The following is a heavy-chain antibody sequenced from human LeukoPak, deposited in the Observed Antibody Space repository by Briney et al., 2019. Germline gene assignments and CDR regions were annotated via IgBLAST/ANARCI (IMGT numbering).Heavy chain of an antibody. J-gene: IGHJ4*02. D-gene: IGHD5-12*01. V-gene: IGHV1-46*01. Sequence: GASVTVSCKAFGYSLTNYYVHWVRQTPGQGGEWMGEINPSGGSTSYAQKFQGRITVTRDTYTNTVYMDLSSLRSEDTATYYCARGAPTTRIGAGRFDYWGQGSLLTVAS. CDR1: GYSLTNYY. CDR3: ARGAPTTRIGAGRFDY. CDR2: INPSGGST.